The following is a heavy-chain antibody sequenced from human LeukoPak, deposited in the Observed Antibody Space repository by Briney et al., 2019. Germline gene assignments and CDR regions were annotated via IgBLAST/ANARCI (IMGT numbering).Heavy chain of an antibody. CDR2: IYPGDSDT. CDR1: GYSFTSYW. D-gene: IGHD3-22*01. V-gene: IGHV5-51*01. Sequence: LGESLKISCKGSGYSFTSYWIGWVRQMPGKGLEWMGIIYPGDSDTRYSPSFQGQVTISADKSISTAYLQWSSLKASDTAMYYCARQKGYYDSSGYYSEKFDYWGQGTLVTVSS. J-gene: IGHJ4*02. CDR3: ARQKGYYDSSGYYSEKFDY.